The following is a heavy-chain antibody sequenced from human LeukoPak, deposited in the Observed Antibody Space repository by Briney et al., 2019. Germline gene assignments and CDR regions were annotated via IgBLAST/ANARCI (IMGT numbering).Heavy chain of an antibody. CDR1: GVTVSRNY. V-gene: IGHV3-66*01. J-gene: IGHJ4*02. Sequence: GGSLRLSCAAYGVTVSRNYMSWVRQAPGKGLEWVSAIYSAGSTYYADSVNDRFTISRDISKNTLYLQMDTLRAEDTAVYYCASDYDSPYYFEYWGQGTLVTVSS. CDR2: IYSAGST. CDR3: ASDYDSPYYFEY. D-gene: IGHD5-12*01.